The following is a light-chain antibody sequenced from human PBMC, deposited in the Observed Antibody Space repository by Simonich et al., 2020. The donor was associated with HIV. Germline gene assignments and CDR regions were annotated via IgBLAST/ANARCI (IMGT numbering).Light chain of an antibody. CDR3: QQYYSTPLT. J-gene: IGKJ3*01. V-gene: IGKV4-1*01. CDR2: WAS. CDR1: QSVLYSSNNKNY. Sequence: DIVMTQSPDSLAVSLGERDTINCKSSQSVLYSSNNKNYLAWYQQKPGQPPKLLIYWASTRESGVPDRFSGSGSGTDFTLTISSLQAEDVAVYYCQQYYSTPLTFGPGTKVKI.